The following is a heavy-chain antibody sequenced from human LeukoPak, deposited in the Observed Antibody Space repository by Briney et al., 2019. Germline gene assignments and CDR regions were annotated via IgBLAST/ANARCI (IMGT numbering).Heavy chain of an antibody. CDR1: GGPISSYY. Sequence: SETLSLTCTVSGGPISSYYWSWIRQPPGKGLEWIGYIYYSGSTNYNPSLKSRVTISVDTSKNQFSLKLSSVTAADTAVYYCAREPGGDAFDIWGQGTTVTVSS. V-gene: IGHV4-59*01. CDR2: IYYSGST. CDR3: AREPGGDAFDI. J-gene: IGHJ3*02. D-gene: IGHD3-10*01.